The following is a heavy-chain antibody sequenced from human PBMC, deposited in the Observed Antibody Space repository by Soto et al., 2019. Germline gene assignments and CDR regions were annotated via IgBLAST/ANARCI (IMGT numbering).Heavy chain of an antibody. V-gene: IGHV4-61*01. D-gene: IGHD2-15*01. J-gene: IGHJ4*02. Sequence: SETLSLTCTVSGGSVSSCSYYWSWIRQPPGKGLEWIGYIYYSGSTNYNPSLKSRVTISVDTSKNQFSLKLSSVTAADTAVYYCASIVGVPAPLHYRGQGTLVIVSS. CDR2: IYYSGST. CDR1: GGSVSSCSYY. CDR3: ASIVGVPAPLHY.